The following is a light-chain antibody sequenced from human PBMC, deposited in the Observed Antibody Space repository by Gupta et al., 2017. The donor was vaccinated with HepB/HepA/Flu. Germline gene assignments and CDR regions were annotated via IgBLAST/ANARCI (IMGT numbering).Light chain of an antibody. CDR1: QSVSSN. CDR2: GAS. Sequence: EIVMTQSPATLSVSPGERATLSCRASQSVSSNLAWYQQKPGQAPRLLIYGASTRATGITARFSGSGSGTEFTLTISSRQSEEFAVYYCQQYNNWPLWTFGQGTKVEIK. J-gene: IGKJ1*01. V-gene: IGKV3-15*01. CDR3: QQYNNWPLWT.